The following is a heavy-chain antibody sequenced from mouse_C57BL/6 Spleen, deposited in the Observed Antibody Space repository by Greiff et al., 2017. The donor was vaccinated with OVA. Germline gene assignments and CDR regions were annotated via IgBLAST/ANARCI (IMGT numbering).Heavy chain of an antibody. CDR1: GYTFTSYW. V-gene: IGHV1-64*01. J-gene: IGHJ1*03. Sequence: QVQLQQPGAELVKPGASVKLSCKASGYTFTSYWMHWVKQRPGQGLEWIGMIHPHSGSTNYNEKFKSKATLTVDKTSSTAYMQLSSLTSEDSAVYYCARQYYYGSSNWYFDVWGTGTTVTVSS. D-gene: IGHD1-1*01. CDR2: IHPHSGST. CDR3: ARQYYYGSSNWYFDV.